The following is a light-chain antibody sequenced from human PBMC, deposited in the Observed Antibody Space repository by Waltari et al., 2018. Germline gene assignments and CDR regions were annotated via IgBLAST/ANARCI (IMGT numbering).Light chain of an antibody. J-gene: IGLJ3*02. Sequence: SHDLTQPPSVSVSPGQTARITCSGDALPKQYAYWFQKKPGQAPVLVIYKATERPSGIPERFSGSSSGTTVTLTISGVQADDEADYYCQSADISSSYRVFGGGTKLSVL. V-gene: IGLV3-25*03. CDR2: KAT. CDR3: QSADISSSYRV. CDR1: ALPKQY.